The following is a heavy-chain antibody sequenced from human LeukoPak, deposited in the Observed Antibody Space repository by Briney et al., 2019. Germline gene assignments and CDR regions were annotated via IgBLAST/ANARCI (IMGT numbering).Heavy chain of an antibody. V-gene: IGHV3-11*01. CDR1: GFSLSDYY. J-gene: IGHJ4*02. D-gene: IGHD1-1*01. CDR2: ISESGAGK. CDR3: ARRSYTNHFFDY. Sequence: GGSLRLSCAASGFSLSDYYMSWIRQAPGKGLEWVADISESGAGKFYADSVKGRFTISRDNVKKSLYLQMSTLRAEDTAVYYCARRSYTNHFFDYWGQGTQVTVSS.